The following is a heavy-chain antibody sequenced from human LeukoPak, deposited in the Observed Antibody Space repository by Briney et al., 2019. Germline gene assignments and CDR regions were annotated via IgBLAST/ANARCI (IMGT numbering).Heavy chain of an antibody. V-gene: IGHV4-39*01. CDR1: GGSISSSSYY. J-gene: IGHJ5*02. CDR3: PLWFGGFDP. CDR2: IYYSGST. D-gene: IGHD3-10*01. Sequence: PSETLSLTCTVSGGSISSSSYYWGWIRQPPGTGLEWIGSIYYSGSTYYNPSPKSRVTISVDTSKNQFSLKLSSVTAADTAVYYCPLWFGGFDPWGQGTLVTVSS.